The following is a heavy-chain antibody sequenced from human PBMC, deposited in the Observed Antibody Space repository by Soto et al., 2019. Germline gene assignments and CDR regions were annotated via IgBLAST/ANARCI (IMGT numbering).Heavy chain of an antibody. D-gene: IGHD2-2*01. J-gene: IGHJ5*02. V-gene: IGHV3-74*01. CDR1: RFPCNNYA. CDR2: INSDASHT. CDR3: VRDGHCITTRCYGNWFDP. Sequence: PVGALRLPCAASRFPCNNYALHWIRQVPGKGLEWVLRINSDASHTCYEDSVKGRLTSSRNNAKNTLHLEMNSLRAEDTAVYYCVRDGHCITTRCYGNWFDPWGQGTLVTVSS.